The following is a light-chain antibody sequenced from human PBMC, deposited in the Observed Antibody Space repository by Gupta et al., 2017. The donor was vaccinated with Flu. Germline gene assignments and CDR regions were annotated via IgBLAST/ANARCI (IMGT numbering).Light chain of an antibody. Sequence: EIALTQSPGTLSLSPGERATLSCRASQSVSSSYLAWYQQKPGQDPRLLIYGASSRATGIPGRCSGGGSGTDFTLTISRLQPDDFAVYYCQQYDSTPYTFGQGTKLEIK. CDR1: QSVSSSY. CDR2: GAS. J-gene: IGKJ2*01. CDR3: QQYDSTPYT. V-gene: IGKV3-20*01.